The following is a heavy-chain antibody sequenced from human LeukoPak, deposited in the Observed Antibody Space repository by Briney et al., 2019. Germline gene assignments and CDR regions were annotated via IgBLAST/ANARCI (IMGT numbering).Heavy chain of an antibody. Sequence: PGGSLRLSSAASGFTFSSYSMNWVRQAPGKGLEWVSSISSSSSYIYYADSVKGRFTISRDNAKNSLYLQMNSLRAEDTAVYYCARDERDYYMDVWGKGTTVTVSS. CDR2: ISSSSSYI. CDR1: GFTFSSYS. CDR3: ARDERDYYMDV. D-gene: IGHD1-1*01. V-gene: IGHV3-21*01. J-gene: IGHJ6*03.